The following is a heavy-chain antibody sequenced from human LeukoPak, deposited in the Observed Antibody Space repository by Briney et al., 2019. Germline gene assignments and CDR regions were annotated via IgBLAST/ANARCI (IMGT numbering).Heavy chain of an antibody. Sequence: ASVKVSCKASGYTFTSYGISWVRQAPGQGLEWMGWISAYNGNTNYAQKLQGRVTMTTDTSTSSAYMELRGLRSDDTAVYYCAREALSWQLVPYYYYGMDVWGQGTTVTVSS. V-gene: IGHV1-18*01. CDR2: ISAYNGNT. CDR1: GYTFTSYG. J-gene: IGHJ6*02. D-gene: IGHD6-13*01. CDR3: AREALSWQLVPYYYYGMDV.